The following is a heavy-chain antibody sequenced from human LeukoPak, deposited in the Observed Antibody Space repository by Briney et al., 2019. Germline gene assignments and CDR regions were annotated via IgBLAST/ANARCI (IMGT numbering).Heavy chain of an antibody. V-gene: IGHV1-2*02. Sequence: SVKVSCKASGYTFTDYYMQWVRQAPGQGLEWMGWINPNSGGAKYAQKFQGRATMTRDTSSSTTYMELSTLRSDDTAVYYCARPLNSGWARDAFDIWGQGTTVTFSS. CDR3: ARPLNSGWARDAFDI. J-gene: IGHJ3*02. D-gene: IGHD6-19*01. CDR1: GYTFTDYY. CDR2: INPNSGGA.